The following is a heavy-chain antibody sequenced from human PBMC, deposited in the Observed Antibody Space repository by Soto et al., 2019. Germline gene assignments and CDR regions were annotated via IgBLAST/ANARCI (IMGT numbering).Heavy chain of an antibody. D-gene: IGHD5-18*01. V-gene: IGHV3-30*03. J-gene: IGHJ4*02. Sequence: GGSLRLSCVASGFTFSTYGMHWVRQAPGKGLEWVAIIAYDGSNKYYADSVKGRFTISRDNSKNTLYLQMNSLRAEDTAVYYCARDQPGYSYGYGLGYWGQGTLVTVSS. CDR2: IAYDGSNK. CDR3: ARDQPGYSYGYGLGY. CDR1: GFTFSTYG.